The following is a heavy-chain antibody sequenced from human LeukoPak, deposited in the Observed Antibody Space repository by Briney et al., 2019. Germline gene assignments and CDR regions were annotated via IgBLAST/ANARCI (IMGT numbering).Heavy chain of an antibody. V-gene: IGHV1-69*01. CDR1: GGTFSSYA. CDR3: ARAFGGYQLPVGFDY. Sequence: SVKVSCKASGGTFSSYAISWVRQAPGQGLEWMGGIIPIFGTANYAQKFQGRVTITADESTSTAYMELSSLRSEDTAVYYCARAFGGYQLPVGFDYWGQGTLVTVSS. CDR2: IIPIFGTA. J-gene: IGHJ4*02. D-gene: IGHD2-2*01.